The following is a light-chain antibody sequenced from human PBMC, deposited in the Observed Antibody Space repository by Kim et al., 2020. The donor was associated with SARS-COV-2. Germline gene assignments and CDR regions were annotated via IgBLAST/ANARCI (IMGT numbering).Light chain of an antibody. CDR2: GAS. Sequence: ASVGDKVTLTGRAIQDIRNDLGWYQQNPGRAPKRLIYGASSLQSGFPSRFIGIGSGTEFALPLGSLRPEDFPTYFCLRHNTYPITFGQGTRLEIK. V-gene: IGKV1-17*01. CDR3: LRHNTYPIT. J-gene: IGKJ5*01. CDR1: QDIRND.